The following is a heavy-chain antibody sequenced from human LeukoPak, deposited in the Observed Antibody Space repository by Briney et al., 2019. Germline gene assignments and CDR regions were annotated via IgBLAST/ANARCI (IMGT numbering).Heavy chain of an antibody. CDR1: GFTFENYW. CDR3: ARAARPYGYFDY. J-gene: IGHJ4*02. CDR2: ISSSSSYI. Sequence: GGSLRLSCAASGFTFENYWMNWVRQAPGKGLEWVSSISSSSSYIYYADSVKGRFTISRDNAKNSLYLQMNSLRAEDTAVYYCARAARPYGYFDYWGQGTLVTVSS. D-gene: IGHD6-6*01. V-gene: IGHV3-21*01.